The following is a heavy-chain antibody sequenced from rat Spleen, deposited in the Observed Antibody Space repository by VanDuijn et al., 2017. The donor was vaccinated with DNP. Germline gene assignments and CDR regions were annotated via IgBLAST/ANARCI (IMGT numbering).Heavy chain of an antibody. CDR1: GFTFSDYY. Sequence: EVQLVESGGGLVQPGRSLKLSCAASGFTFSDYYMAWVRQAPTKGLEWVAYITYDGGSTYYRASVKGRFTISRDNAKSTLYLQMNSLRSEDMATYYCARPMDYYSGGFAYWGQGTLVTVSS. J-gene: IGHJ3*01. V-gene: IGHV5-22*01. CDR2: ITYDGGST. CDR3: ARPMDYYSGGFAY. D-gene: IGHD1-1*01.